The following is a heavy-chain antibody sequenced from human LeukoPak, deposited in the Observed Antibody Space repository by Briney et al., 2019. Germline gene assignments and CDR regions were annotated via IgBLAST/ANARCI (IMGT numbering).Heavy chain of an antibody. D-gene: IGHD5-24*01. V-gene: IGHV3-7*03. CDR2: INKDGSER. CDR1: GFPFNAYW. J-gene: IGHJ4*02. CDR3: ARDRTGHNPGDY. Sequence: PGGSLRLSCAASGFPFNAYWMTWVRQAPGKGLEWVGNINKDGSERNYGDSVGRFTISRDNVKSLLFLQMNSLRAEDTAVYYCARDRTGHNPGDYWGQGTLVTVSA.